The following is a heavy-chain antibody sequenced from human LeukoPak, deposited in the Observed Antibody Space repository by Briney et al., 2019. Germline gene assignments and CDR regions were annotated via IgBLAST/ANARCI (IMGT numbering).Heavy chain of an antibody. CDR3: ARDGPSCSSTSCFPYYYYGMDV. Sequence: ASVKVSCKASGYTFTGYYMHWVRQAPGQGLEWMGWINPNSGGTNYAQKFQGRVTMTRDTSISTAYMELSRLRSDDTAVYYCARDGPSCSSTSCFPYYYYGMDVWGQGTTVTDSS. V-gene: IGHV1-2*02. D-gene: IGHD2-2*01. J-gene: IGHJ6*02. CDR1: GYTFTGYY. CDR2: INPNSGGT.